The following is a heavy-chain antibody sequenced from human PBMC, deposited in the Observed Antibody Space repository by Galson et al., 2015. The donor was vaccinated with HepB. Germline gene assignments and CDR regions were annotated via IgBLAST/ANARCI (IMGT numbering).Heavy chain of an antibody. CDR1: GYTLTELS. V-gene: IGHV1-24*01. J-gene: IGHJ4*02. CDR3: ATEVLWFGELAFDY. D-gene: IGHD3-10*01. CDR2: FDPEDGET. Sequence: SVKVSCKASGYTLTELSMHWVRQAPGKGLEWMGGFDPEDGETIYAQKFQGRVTMTEDTSTDTAYMELSSLRSEDTAVYYCATEVLWFGELAFDYWGQGTLVTVSS.